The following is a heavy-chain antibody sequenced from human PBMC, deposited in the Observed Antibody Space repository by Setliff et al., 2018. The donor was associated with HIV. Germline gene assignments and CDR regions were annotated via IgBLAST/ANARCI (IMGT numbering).Heavy chain of an antibody. CDR3: AREDYYDSSGDAFDI. V-gene: IGHV4-61*02. CDR1: GGSISSGNYY. Sequence: PSETLSLTCTVSGGSISSGNYYWNWIRQPAGKGLEWIGRIYISGSTNYNPPLESRVTIALDTSKNQFSLKLSSVTAADTAVYYCAREDYYDSSGDAFDIWGQGTMVTVSS. J-gene: IGHJ3*02. CDR2: IYISGST. D-gene: IGHD3-22*01.